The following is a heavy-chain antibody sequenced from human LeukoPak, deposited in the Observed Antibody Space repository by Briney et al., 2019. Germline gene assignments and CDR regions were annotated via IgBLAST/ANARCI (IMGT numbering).Heavy chain of an antibody. V-gene: IGHV3-66*01. D-gene: IGHD4-17*01. CDR3: ARSTVTMRYYFDY. CDR1: GFTFSSYE. Sequence: GGSLRLSCAASGFTFSSYEMNWVRQAPGKGLEWVSVIYSGGSTYYADSVKGRFTISRDNSKNTLYLQMNSLRAEDTAVYYCARSTVTMRYYFDYWGQGTLVTVSS. J-gene: IGHJ4*02. CDR2: IYSGGST.